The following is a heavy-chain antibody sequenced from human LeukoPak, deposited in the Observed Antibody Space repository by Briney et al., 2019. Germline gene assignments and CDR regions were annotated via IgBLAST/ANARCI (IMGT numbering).Heavy chain of an antibody. CDR3: ARLPYLWFGELLSWYFDY. CDR2: IYTSGST. J-gene: IGHJ4*02. D-gene: IGHD3-10*01. V-gene: IGHV4-4*07. CDR1: GGSISSYY. Sequence: SETLSLTCTVSGGSISSYYWSWIRQPAGKGLEWIGRIYTSGSTNYNPSLKSRVTMSVDTSKNQFSLKLSSVTAADTAVYYCARLPYLWFGELLSWYFDYWGQGTLVTVSS.